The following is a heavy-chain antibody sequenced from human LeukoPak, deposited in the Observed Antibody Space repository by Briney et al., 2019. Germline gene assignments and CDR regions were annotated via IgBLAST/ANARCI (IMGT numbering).Heavy chain of an antibody. D-gene: IGHD3-3*01. CDR3: ARDWGNDFWSGYRTPNWFDP. V-gene: IGHV6-1*01. Sequence: SQTLSLTCAISGDSVSSNSAAWNWIRQSPSGGLEWLGRTYYRSKWYNDYAVSVKSRITINPDTSKNQFSLQLNSVTPEDTAVYYCARDWGNDFWSGYRTPNWFDPWGQGTLVTVSS. CDR2: TYYRSKWYN. CDR1: GDSVSSNSAA. J-gene: IGHJ5*02.